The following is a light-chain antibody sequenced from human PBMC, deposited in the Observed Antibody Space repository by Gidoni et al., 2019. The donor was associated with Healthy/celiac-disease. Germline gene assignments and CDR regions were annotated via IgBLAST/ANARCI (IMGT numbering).Light chain of an antibody. CDR1: QSVSSY. V-gene: IGKV3-11*01. Sequence: EIVLTQSPATLSLSPGERATLSCRASQSVSSYLAWYQQKHGQAPRLLIYDASNRATGIPARFSGSVSGTDFTLTISSLEPEDFAVYYCQQRSTSLTFGGGTKVEIK. CDR2: DAS. J-gene: IGKJ4*01. CDR3: QQRSTSLT.